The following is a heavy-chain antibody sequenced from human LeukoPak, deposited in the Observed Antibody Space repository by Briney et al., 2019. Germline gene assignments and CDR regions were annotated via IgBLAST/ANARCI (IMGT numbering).Heavy chain of an antibody. CDR3: AIASWGMDV. J-gene: IGHJ6*02. V-gene: IGHV3-11*01. CDR1: GFTFSDYF. Sequence: GGSLRLSCVASGFTFSDYFMTWTRQPPGKALECVSYISTIDGIIYYADSVKDRFTISRDNAKSSLFLQMNNLRAEDTAVYYCAIASWGMDVWGQGSSVIVS. CDR2: ISTIDGII.